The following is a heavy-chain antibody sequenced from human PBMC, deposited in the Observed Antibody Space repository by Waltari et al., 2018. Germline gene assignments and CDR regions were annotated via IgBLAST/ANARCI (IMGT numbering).Heavy chain of an antibody. D-gene: IGHD5-18*01. CDR2: IYYSGST. V-gene: IGHV4-39*01. J-gene: IGHJ4*02. CDR3: ARHPHEAMVLD. Sequence: QLQLQESGPGLVKPSETLSLTCTVSGGSISSSSYYWGWIRQPPGKGLEWIGSIYYSGSTYYNPSLKSRVTISVDTSKNQFSLKLSSVTAADTAVYYCARHPHEAMVLDWGQGTLVTVSS. CDR1: GGSISSSSYY.